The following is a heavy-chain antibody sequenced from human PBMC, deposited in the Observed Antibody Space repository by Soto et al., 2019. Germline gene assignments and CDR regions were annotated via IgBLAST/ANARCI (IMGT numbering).Heavy chain of an antibody. CDR2: INHSGST. D-gene: IGHD2-15*01. CDR3: ARGGRGYCSGGSCYSRLYYYYYMDV. CDR1: GGSFSGYY. Sequence: QVQLQQWGAGLLKPSETLSLTCAVYGGSFSGYYWSWIRQPPGKGLEWIGEINHSGSTNYNPSLKSRVTISVDTSTNQFSLKLSSVTAADTAVYYCARGGRGYCSGGSCYSRLYYYYYMDVWGKGTTVTVSS. J-gene: IGHJ6*03. V-gene: IGHV4-34*01.